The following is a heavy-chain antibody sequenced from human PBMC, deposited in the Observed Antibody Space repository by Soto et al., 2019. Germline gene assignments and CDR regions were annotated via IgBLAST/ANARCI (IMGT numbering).Heavy chain of an antibody. J-gene: IGHJ3*02. V-gene: IGHV3-33*01. CDR1: GFTFSSYG. D-gene: IGHD3-16*01. Sequence: GGSLRLSCAASGFTFSSYGMHWVRQAPGKGLEWVAVIWYDGSNKYYADSVKGRFTISRDNSKNTPYLQMNSLRAEDTAVYYCARELGAAAFDIWGQGTMVTVSS. CDR2: IWYDGSNK. CDR3: ARELGAAAFDI.